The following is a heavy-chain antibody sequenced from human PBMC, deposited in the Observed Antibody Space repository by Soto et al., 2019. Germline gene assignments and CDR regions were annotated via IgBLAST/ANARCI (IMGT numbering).Heavy chain of an antibody. J-gene: IGHJ3*02. D-gene: IGHD3-22*01. CDR2: ISGSGGST. CDR1: GFTFSSYA. V-gene: IGHV3-23*01. CDR3: AKGPIYYDSSGYYVLEPYAFDI. Sequence: GGSLRLSCAASGFTFSSYAMSWVRQAPGKGLEWVSAISGSGGSTYYADSVKGRFTISRDNSKNTLYLQMNSLRAEDTAVYYCAKGPIYYDSSGYYVLEPYAFDIWGQGTMVTVSS.